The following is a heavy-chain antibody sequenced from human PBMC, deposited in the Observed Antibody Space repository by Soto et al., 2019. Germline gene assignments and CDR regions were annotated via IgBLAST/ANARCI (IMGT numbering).Heavy chain of an antibody. CDR2: IFPSDSDT. Sequence: PVESVKISCITSGYRFTPYWIAWVRQMPGKGLEWMGIIFPSDSDTRYSPSFQGQVTISADRSTSTVFLQWASLKASDTAVYFCARKDKSGYFNWFDPWGQGTLVTVSS. CDR1: GYRFTPYW. D-gene: IGHD3-22*01. V-gene: IGHV5-51*01. CDR3: ARKDKSGYFNWFDP. J-gene: IGHJ5*02.